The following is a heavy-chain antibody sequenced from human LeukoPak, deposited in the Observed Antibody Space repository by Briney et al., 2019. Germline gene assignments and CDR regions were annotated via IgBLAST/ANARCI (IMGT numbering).Heavy chain of an antibody. CDR2: IYGSVPGK. CDR1: GFSINIYS. Sequence: PGGSLRLSCAASGFSINIYSINWVRQAPGKGLERLSIIYGSVPGKYYADSVQGRFTISKDSLKNTVYLQMNSLRAGDTAIYYCAKDQVRDGLYDIDYWGPGTLVTVSS. V-gene: IGHV3-23*01. J-gene: IGHJ4*02. D-gene: IGHD2-8*01. CDR3: AKDQVRDGLYDIDY.